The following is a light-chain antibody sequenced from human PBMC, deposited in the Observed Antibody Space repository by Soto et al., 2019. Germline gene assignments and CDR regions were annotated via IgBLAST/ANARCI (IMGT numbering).Light chain of an antibody. J-gene: IGLJ1*01. CDR3: SSYTSSSTYV. V-gene: IGLV2-14*03. Sequence: QSALTQPASVSGSPGQSSPITCTGTSSDVGAYNSVSWYQQHPGRAPKLMIHDVSNRPSGVSNRFSGSKSGNTASLTISGLQAEDEADYYCSSYTSSSTYVFGTGTKVTVL. CDR2: DVS. CDR1: SSDVGAYNS.